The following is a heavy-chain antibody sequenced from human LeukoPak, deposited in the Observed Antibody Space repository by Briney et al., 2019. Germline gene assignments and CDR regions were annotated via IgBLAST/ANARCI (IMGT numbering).Heavy chain of an antibody. CDR1: GGSFSGYY. Sequence: SETLSLTCAVYGGSFSGYYWSWIRQPPGKGLEWIGEINHSGSTNYNPSLKSRVTISVDTSKNQFSLKLSSVTAADTAVYYCASRQQLVRGVDYWGQGTLVTVSS. D-gene: IGHD6-13*01. CDR2: INHSGST. V-gene: IGHV4-34*01. CDR3: ASRQQLVRGVDY. J-gene: IGHJ4*02.